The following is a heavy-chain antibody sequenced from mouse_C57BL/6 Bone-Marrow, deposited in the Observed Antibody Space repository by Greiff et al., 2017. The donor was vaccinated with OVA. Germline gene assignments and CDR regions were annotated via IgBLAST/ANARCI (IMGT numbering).Heavy chain of an antibody. J-gene: IGHJ4*01. CDR2: IYPRDGST. V-gene: IGHV1-85*01. CDR1: GYTFTSYD. CDR3: ALTMVTTTGY. D-gene: IGHD2-2*01. Sequence: VKVVESGPELVKPGASVKLSCKASGYTFTSYDINWVKQRPGQGLEWIGWIYPRDGSTKYNEKFKGKATLTVDTSSSTAYMELHSLTSEDSAVYFCALTMVTTTGYWGQGTSVTVSS.